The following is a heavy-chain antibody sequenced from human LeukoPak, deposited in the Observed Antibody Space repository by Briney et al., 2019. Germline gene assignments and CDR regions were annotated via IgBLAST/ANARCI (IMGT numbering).Heavy chain of an antibody. CDR2: ISAYNGNT. D-gene: IGHD3-10*01. J-gene: IGHJ5*02. CDR3: ARDDNVLLWFGEFVNWFDP. Sequence: ASVKVSCKASGYTFTSYGISWVRQAPGQGLEWMGWISAYNGNTNYAQKLQGRVTMTTDTSTSTAYMELRSLRSDDTAVYYCARDDNVLLWFGEFVNWFDPWGQGTLVTVSS. V-gene: IGHV1-18*01. CDR1: GYTFTSYG.